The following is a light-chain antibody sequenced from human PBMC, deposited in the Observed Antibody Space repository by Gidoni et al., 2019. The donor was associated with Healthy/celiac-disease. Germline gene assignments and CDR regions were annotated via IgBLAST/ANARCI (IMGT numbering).Light chain of an antibody. CDR3: QQYYSYPRT. CDR1: QGISSY. CDR2: ASS. J-gene: IGKJ3*01. V-gene: IGKV1-8*01. Sequence: AIRMTQSPSSFSASTGDRVTITCRASQGISSYLAWYQHNPGKAPKHLIYASSTLQSGVPSRFSGSGSGTDFTLTISCLQSEDFATYYCQQYYSYPRTFXPXTKVDIK.